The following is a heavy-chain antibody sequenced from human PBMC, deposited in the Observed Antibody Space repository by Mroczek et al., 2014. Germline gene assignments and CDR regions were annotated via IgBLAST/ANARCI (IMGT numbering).Heavy chain of an antibody. CDR2: INHSGST. V-gene: IGHV4-34*01. CDR3: ARGVAAAGTSKAEYFQH. Sequence: QVQLQQWGAGLLKPSETLSLTCAVYGGSFSGYYWSWIRQPPGKGLEWIGEINHSGSTNYNPSLKSRVTISVDTSKNQFSLKLNSVTAADTAVYYCARGVAAAGTSKAEYFQHWGQGTLVTVSS. D-gene: IGHD6-13*01. CDR1: GGSFSGYY. J-gene: IGHJ1*01.